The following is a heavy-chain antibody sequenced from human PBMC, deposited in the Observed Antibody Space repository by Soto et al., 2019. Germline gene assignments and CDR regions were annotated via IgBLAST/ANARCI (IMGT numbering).Heavy chain of an antibody. CDR3: ARVGNDYGDYYFAY. CDR1: GVTFSSYG. CDR2: IWYDGSNK. Sequence: GGSLRLSCAASGVTFSSYGMHWVRQAPGKGLEWVAVIWYDGSNKYYADSVKGRFTISRDNSKNTLYLQMNSLRAEDTAVYYCARVGNDYGDYYFAYWGQGTLVTVSS. J-gene: IGHJ4*02. V-gene: IGHV3-33*01. D-gene: IGHD4-17*01.